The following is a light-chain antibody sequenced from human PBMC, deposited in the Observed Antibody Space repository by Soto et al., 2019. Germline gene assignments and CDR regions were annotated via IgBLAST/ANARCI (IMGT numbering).Light chain of an antibody. V-gene: IGLV2-14*01. CDR3: SSYTSSISFYV. J-gene: IGLJ1*01. CDR1: SSDVGGYNY. Sequence: QAVVTQPASVSGSPGQSITISCTGTSSDVGGYNYVSWYQQYPGKAPKLMIYDVSNRPSGVSNRFSGSKSGNTASLTISGLQAEDEADYYCSSYTSSISFYVFGTGTQLTVL. CDR2: DVS.